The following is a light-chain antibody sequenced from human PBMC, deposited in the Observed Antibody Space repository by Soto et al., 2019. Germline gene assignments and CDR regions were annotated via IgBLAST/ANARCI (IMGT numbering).Light chain of an antibody. Sequence: EIVMTQSPATLSVSPGERATLSCRASQSVSSNLAWYQQKPGQAPRLLIYGASTRATGIPARFSGSGSGTEFTLTISSLQSEDFAVYFCQQYYSWPPLTLGGGTKVDIK. V-gene: IGKV3-15*01. CDR3: QQYYSWPPLT. J-gene: IGKJ4*01. CDR1: QSVSSN. CDR2: GAS.